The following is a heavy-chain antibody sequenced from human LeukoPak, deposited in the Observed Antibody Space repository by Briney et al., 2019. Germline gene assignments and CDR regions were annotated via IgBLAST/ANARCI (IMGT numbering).Heavy chain of an antibody. CDR3: AKGVLRTGGDY. V-gene: IGHV3-23*01. J-gene: IGHJ4*02. CDR2: IIGSGSNT. D-gene: IGHD3-16*01. CDR1: GFTFSSYA. Sequence: GGSLRLSCAASGFTFSSYAMTWVRQAPGKGLEWVSSIIGSGSNTYYADSVKGRFTISRDNSKNTLYLQMNSLRAEDTAVYYCAKGVLRTGGDYWGQGTQVTVSS.